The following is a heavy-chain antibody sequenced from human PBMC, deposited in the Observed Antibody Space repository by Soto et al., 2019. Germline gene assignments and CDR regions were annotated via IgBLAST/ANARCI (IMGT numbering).Heavy chain of an antibody. Sequence: ASVKVACKASGYTFTSYAMHWVRQAPGQRLEWMGWINAGNGNTKYSQKFQGGVTITRDASASTAYMELSSLRSEDTAVYYCARVDTAGRGWFDPWGQGTLVTVS. CDR1: GYTFTSYA. CDR3: ARVDTAGRGWFDP. V-gene: IGHV1-3*01. D-gene: IGHD5-18*01. CDR2: INAGNGNT. J-gene: IGHJ5*02.